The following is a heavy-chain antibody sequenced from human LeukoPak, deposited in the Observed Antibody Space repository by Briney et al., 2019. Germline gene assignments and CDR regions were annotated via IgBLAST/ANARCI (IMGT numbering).Heavy chain of an antibody. J-gene: IGHJ4*02. CDR1: GGSFSGYY. CDR2: INNSGST. CDR3: ASGIAAVY. V-gene: IGHV4-34*01. Sequence: SETLSLTCAVYGGSFSGYYWSWIRQPPGKGLEWIGEINNSGSTNYNPSLKSRVTISVDTSKNQFSLKLSSVTAADTAVYYCASGIAAVYWGQGTLVTVSS. D-gene: IGHD6-13*01.